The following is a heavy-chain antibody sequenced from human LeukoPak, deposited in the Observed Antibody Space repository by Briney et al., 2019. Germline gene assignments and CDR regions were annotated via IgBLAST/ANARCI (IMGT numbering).Heavy chain of an antibody. CDR2: ISSSGSTI. J-gene: IGHJ6*03. Sequence: GGSLRLSCAASGFTFSDYYMSWIRQAPGKGLEWVSYISSSGSTIYYADSVKGRFTISRDNAKNSLYLQMNSLRAEDTAVYYCARRADGDYYYYYMDVWGKGTTVTVSS. V-gene: IGHV3-11*04. CDR3: ARRADGDYYYYYMDV. CDR1: GFTFSDYY. D-gene: IGHD6-13*01.